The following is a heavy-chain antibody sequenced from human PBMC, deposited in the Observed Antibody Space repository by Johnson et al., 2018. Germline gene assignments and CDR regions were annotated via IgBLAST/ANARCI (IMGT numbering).Heavy chain of an antibody. D-gene: IGHD4-11*01. CDR2: ISYDGSNK. V-gene: IGHV3-30-3*01. CDR3: AKDFAPVTTSGYYYYYGMDV. CDR1: GFTFSSYA. Sequence: QVQLVESGGGVVQPGRSLRLSCAASGFTFSSYAMHWVRQAPGKGLEWVAFISYDGSNKYYADSVKGRFTISRDNSKNTLYLQMNSLRAEDTAVYYCAKDFAPVTTSGYYYYYGMDVWGQGTTVTVSS. J-gene: IGHJ6*02.